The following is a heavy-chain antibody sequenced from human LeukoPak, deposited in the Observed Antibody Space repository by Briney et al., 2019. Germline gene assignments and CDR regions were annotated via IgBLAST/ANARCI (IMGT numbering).Heavy chain of an antibody. Sequence: GGSLRLSCAASEFTFSNYKMNWVRQAPGKGLEWVSSVNGASDYIYYADSVKGRFTIARDNAKNSLYLQMNSLRAEDTAVYYCARGHSEGYFDWFDPWGQGTLVTVSS. D-gene: IGHD6-13*01. CDR3: ARGHSEGYFDWFDP. CDR1: EFTFSNYK. V-gene: IGHV3-21*01. CDR2: VNGASDYI. J-gene: IGHJ5*02.